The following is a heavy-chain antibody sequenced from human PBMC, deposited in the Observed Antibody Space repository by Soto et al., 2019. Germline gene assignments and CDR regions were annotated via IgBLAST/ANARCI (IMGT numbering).Heavy chain of an antibody. Sequence: SETLSVTCTVADVSIRSSSYYWGWIRKPPGKGLEWIGSIYYSGSTYYNPSLKSRVTITKDTSKNQVVLTMTNMDPVDTATYYCAHQFRDGYNSVDPWGQGTLVTVSS. CDR3: AHQFRDGYNSVDP. V-gene: IGHV4-39*06. J-gene: IGHJ5*02. D-gene: IGHD5-12*01. CDR2: IYYSGST. CDR1: DVSIRSSSYY.